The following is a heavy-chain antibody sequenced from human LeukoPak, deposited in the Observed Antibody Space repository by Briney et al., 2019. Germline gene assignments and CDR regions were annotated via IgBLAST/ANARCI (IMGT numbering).Heavy chain of an antibody. D-gene: IGHD4-23*01. J-gene: IGHJ2*01. CDR3: ARDLHGGNSSTSDWYFDL. Sequence: SGTLSLTCAVSGGSISISSSNWWSWVRQPPGKGLEWIGEIFHSGSTNYNPSLKSRVTISVDKSKNQFSLKLSSLTAADTAVYYCARDLHGGNSSTSDWYFDLWGRGTLVTVSS. V-gene: IGHV4-4*02. CDR2: IFHSGST. CDR1: GGSISISSSNW.